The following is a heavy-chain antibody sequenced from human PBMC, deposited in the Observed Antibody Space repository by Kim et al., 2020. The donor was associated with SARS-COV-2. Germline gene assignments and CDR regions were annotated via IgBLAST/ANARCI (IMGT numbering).Heavy chain of an antibody. CDR3: ANVRDPTYWSLQY. Sequence: GGSLRLSCTGSGFNFNAAWMTWVRQAPGKGLEWVGRIKSEGSGGSTDFAEAVKGRFTISRDDSKNNVYLQMTSLKTKDTAIYFCANVRDPTYWSLQYWG. D-gene: IGHD2-8*02. CDR2: IKSEGSGGST. CDR1: GFNFNAAW. V-gene: IGHV3-15*01. J-gene: IGHJ4*01.